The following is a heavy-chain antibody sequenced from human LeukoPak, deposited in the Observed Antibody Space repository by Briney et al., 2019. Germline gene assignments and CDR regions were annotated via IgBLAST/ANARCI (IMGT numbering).Heavy chain of an antibody. CDR2: ISTTGGT. J-gene: IGHJ4*02. CDR3: ARGSKGALSGSFDY. CDR1: GGSISNYY. Sequence: PSETLSLTCTVSGGSISNYYWSWIRQPAGRGLEWIGRISTTGGTHYNPSLKSRVTMSLDTSINHFSLILSSVTAADTAVYYCARGSKGALSGSFDYWGQGTPVTVSS. D-gene: IGHD1-26*01. V-gene: IGHV4-4*07.